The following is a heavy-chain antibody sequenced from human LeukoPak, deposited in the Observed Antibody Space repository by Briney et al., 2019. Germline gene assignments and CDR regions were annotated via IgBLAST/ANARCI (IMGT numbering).Heavy chain of an antibody. D-gene: IGHD3-10*01. Sequence: GGSLRLSCAASGFTFSSYAMSWVRQAPGEGLEWVSAISGSGGSTYYADYVKGRFTISRDNSKNTLYLQMNSLRAEDTAVYYCAKRKVWFGRDYGMDVWGQGTTVTVSS. J-gene: IGHJ6*02. CDR2: ISGSGGST. CDR3: AKRKVWFGRDYGMDV. V-gene: IGHV3-23*01. CDR1: GFTFSSYA.